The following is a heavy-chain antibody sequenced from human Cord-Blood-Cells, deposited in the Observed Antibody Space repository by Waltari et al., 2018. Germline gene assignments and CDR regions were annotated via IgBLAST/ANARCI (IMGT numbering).Heavy chain of an antibody. Sequence: QVQLQESCPALVKPSETLSLTCTVPGASFSSGSYSWSCVRQPPWKGLEWIGYIYYMGSTNYNPPLKVRVTISVETSKNQFPLKLSSVTAADTAVYYGARGRGGVRGVLPNHNWFDPWGQGTLVTVSS. CDR3: ARGRGGVRGVLPNHNWFDP. CDR1: GASFSSGSYS. V-gene: IGHV4-61*01. CDR2: IYYMGST. J-gene: IGHJ5*02. D-gene: IGHD3-10*01.